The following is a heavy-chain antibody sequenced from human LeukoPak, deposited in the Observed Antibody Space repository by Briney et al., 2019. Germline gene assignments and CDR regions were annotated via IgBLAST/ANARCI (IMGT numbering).Heavy chain of an antibody. CDR2: IWYDGSNK. CDR3: ARDSVPAAIAVGYYYYMDV. J-gene: IGHJ6*03. V-gene: IGHV3-33*01. CDR1: GFTFSSYG. Sequence: GGSLRLSCAASGFTFSSYGMHWVSQAPGKGLEWVAVIWYDGSNKYYADSVKGRFTISRDNSKNTLYLQMNSLRAEDTAVYYCARDSVPAAIAVGYYYYMDVWGKGTTVTVSS. D-gene: IGHD2-2*02.